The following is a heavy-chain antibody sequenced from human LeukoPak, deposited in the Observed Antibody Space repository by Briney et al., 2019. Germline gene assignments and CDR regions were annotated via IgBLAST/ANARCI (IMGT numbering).Heavy chain of an antibody. CDR3: ARSTTVVTPRGGFDY. D-gene: IGHD4-23*01. Sequence: PGRSLRLSCAASGFTFSNYGMHWVRQAPGKGLEWVAVIWYDGSNKYYADSVKGRFTISRDNSKNTLYLQMNSLRAEDTAVYYCARSTTVVTPRGGFDYWGQGTLVTVSS. CDR2: IWYDGSNK. CDR1: GFTFSNYG. V-gene: IGHV3-33*01. J-gene: IGHJ4*02.